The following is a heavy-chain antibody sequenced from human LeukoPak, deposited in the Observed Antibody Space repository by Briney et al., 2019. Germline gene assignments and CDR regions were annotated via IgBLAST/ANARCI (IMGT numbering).Heavy chain of an antibody. CDR1: GFTFSNYW. D-gene: IGHD5-12*01. CDR3: GGNGGISGYDLLDY. Sequence: GGSLRLSCAASGFTFSNYWMTWVRQAPGKGLEWVAHINQDGSKEYYMDSVKARFTISRDNAKNSLSLQMNSLRAEDPAVYYCGGNGGISGYDLLDYWGQGTLVTVSS. J-gene: IGHJ4*02. CDR2: INQDGSKE. V-gene: IGHV3-7*01.